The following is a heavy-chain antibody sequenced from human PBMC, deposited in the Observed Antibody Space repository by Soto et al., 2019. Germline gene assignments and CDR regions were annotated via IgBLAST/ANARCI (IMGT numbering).Heavy chain of an antibody. CDR1: GYTLTELS. Sequence: XSVKVSFKVSGYTLTELSMHWVRQAPGKGLEWMGGFDPEDGETIYAQKFQGRVTMTEDTSTDTAYMELSSLRSEDTAVYYCATAIAARPRILGYWGQGTLVTVSS. CDR3: ATAIAARPRILGY. V-gene: IGHV1-24*01. J-gene: IGHJ4*02. CDR2: FDPEDGET. D-gene: IGHD6-6*01.